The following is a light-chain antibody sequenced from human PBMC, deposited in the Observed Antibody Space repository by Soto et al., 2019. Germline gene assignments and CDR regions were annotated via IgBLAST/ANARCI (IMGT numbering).Light chain of an antibody. CDR1: QSISSW. J-gene: IGKJ1*01. Sequence: SQSAATLSASVGDRVTITCRTSQSISSWLAWYQQKPGKAPKLLIYDASSLESGVPSRFSGSGSGTEFTLTISSLQPDDFATYYCQQYNSYSTFGQGTKVAIK. CDR3: QQYNSYST. CDR2: DAS. V-gene: IGKV1-5*01.